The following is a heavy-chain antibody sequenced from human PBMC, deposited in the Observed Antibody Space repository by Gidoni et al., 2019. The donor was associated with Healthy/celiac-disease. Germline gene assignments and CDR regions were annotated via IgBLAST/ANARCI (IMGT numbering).Heavy chain of an antibody. D-gene: IGHD7-27*01. CDR2: ISYDGSNK. J-gene: IGHJ4*02. CDR3: ASGLTGEGLVGY. V-gene: IGHV3-30*04. Sequence: QVQLVESGGGVVQPGRSLRLSCAASGFTFSSYAMHWVRQAPGKGLEWVAVISYDGSNKYYADSVKGRFTISRDNSKNTLYLQMNSLRAEDTAVYYCASGLTGEGLVGYWGQGTLVTVSS. CDR1: GFTFSSYA.